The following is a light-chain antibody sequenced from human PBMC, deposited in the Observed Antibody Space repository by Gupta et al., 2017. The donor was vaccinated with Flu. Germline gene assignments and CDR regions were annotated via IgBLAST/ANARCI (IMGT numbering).Light chain of an antibody. CDR1: TSDIGGYNY. J-gene: IGLJ3*02. V-gene: IGLV2-14*01. Sequence: QSALTQPASLSRSPGQSITNSCTGTTSDIGGYNYVSWYLQHPGKAPKLMIYEVTNRPSGVSNRFPGSKSGNPAPLTVSGLQAEDEADYFCGSYTSSSTWVFVGGTKLTVL. CDR2: EVT. CDR3: GSYTSSSTWV.